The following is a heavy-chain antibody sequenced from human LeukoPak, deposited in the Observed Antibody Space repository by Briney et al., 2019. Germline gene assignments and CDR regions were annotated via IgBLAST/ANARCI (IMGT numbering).Heavy chain of an antibody. CDR2: ISSSGAST. CDR3: AKPSCSSTSCYRYYYGMDV. CDR1: GFTFSSYG. J-gene: IGHJ6*02. V-gene: IGHV3-23*01. Sequence: GGSLRLSCAASGFTFSSYGMHWVRQAPGKGLEWVSAISSSGASTYYADSVKGRFTISRDNSKNTLYLQMNSLRAEDTAVYYCAKPSCSSTSCYRYYYGMDVWGQGTTVTVSS. D-gene: IGHD2-2*02.